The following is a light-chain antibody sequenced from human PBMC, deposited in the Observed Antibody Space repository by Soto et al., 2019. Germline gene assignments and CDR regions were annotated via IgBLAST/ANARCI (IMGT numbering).Light chain of an antibody. Sequence: EIVMTQSPATLSVSPGETATLSCRASQSISSHLAWYQQKPGQSPSLLIYVASTRATGIPARFSGSGSGTELTLTISSLQSEDFAVYYCQQYSYWWAFGQGTKVEIK. CDR3: QQYSYWWA. V-gene: IGKV3-15*01. J-gene: IGKJ1*01. CDR1: QSISSH. CDR2: VAS.